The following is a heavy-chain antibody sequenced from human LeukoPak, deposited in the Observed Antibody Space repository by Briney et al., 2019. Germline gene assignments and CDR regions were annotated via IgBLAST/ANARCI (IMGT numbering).Heavy chain of an antibody. J-gene: IGHJ6*03. V-gene: IGHV7-4-1*02. CDR3: AREGMRYFDWLRDYYMDV. D-gene: IGHD3-9*01. CDR2: INTNTGNP. CDR1: GYTFTSYA. Sequence: ASVKVSCKASGYTFTSYAMNWVRQAPGQGLEWMGWINTNTGNPTYAQGFTGRFVFSLDTSVSTAYLQISSLKAEDTAVYYCAREGMRYFDWLRDYYMDVWGKGTTVTVSS.